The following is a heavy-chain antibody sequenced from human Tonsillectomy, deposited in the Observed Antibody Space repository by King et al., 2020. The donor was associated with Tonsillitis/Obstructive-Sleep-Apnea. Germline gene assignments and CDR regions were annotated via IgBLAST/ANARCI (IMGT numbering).Heavy chain of an antibody. CDR3: ARGADRGSYRPDSFDI. V-gene: IGHV3-30*04. Sequence: VQLVESGGGVVQPGRSLRLSCAASRFTFSSYAMNWVRQVPGKGLEWVAVMSYDGTNRYYADSVKGRLTISRDNSNNTLYMQINSLRTADTAVYYRARGADRGSYRPDSFDIWGQGTMVTVSS. CDR1: RFTFSSYA. CDR2: MSYDGTNR. D-gene: IGHD1-26*01. J-gene: IGHJ3*02.